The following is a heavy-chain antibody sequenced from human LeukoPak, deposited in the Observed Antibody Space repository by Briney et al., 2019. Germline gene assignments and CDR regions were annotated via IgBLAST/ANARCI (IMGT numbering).Heavy chain of an antibody. CDR3: AKVLTMIVVSGAFDI. V-gene: IGHV3-23*01. D-gene: IGHD3-22*01. CDR2: ISGSGGST. CDR1: GFTFSSYG. J-gene: IGHJ3*02. Sequence: GGSLRLSCAASGFTFSSYGMHWVRQAPGKGLEWVSAISGSGGSTYYADSVKGRFTISRDNSKNTLYLQMNSLRAEDTAVYYCAKVLTMIVVSGAFDIWGQGTMVTVSS.